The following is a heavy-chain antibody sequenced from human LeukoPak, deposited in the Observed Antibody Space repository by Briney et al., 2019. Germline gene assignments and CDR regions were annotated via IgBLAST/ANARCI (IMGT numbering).Heavy chain of an antibody. CDR2: ISSTGST. CDR3: ASGYYYDSSGPPLSFDY. J-gene: IGHJ4*02. Sequence: SETLSLTCTVSGDSISSGDYYWSWIRQPAGKGLEWIGRISSTGSTNYNPSLKSRVTISVDTSKNQFSLKLSSVTAADTAVYYCASGYYYDSSGPPLSFDYWGQGTLVTVSS. V-gene: IGHV4-61*02. D-gene: IGHD3-22*01. CDR1: GDSISSGDYY.